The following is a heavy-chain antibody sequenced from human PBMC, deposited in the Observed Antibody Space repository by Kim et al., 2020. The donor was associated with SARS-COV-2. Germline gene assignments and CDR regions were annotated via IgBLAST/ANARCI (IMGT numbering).Heavy chain of an antibody. CDR2: IYYSGST. Sequence: SETLSLTCTVSGGSISSSSYYWGWIRQPPGKGLEWIGSIYYSGSTYYNPSLKSRVTISVDTSKNQFSLKLSSVTAADTAVYYCARHAEVLWFGELYNGPLGYFDLWGRGTLVTVSS. V-gene: IGHV4-39*01. CDR3: ARHAEVLWFGELYNGPLGYFDL. CDR1: GGSISSSSYY. D-gene: IGHD3-10*01. J-gene: IGHJ2*01.